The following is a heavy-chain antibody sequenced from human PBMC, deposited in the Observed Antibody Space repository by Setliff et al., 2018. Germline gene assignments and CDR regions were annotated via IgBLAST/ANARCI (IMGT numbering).Heavy chain of an antibody. V-gene: IGHV3-11*04. CDR2: MSAMGITF. CDR3: XRDKLXYGVLIGNYMDL. J-gene: IGHJ6*03. CDR1: YY. Sequence: YYXXXVXXAXXXXLEGIAFMSAMGITFYYAXXVKGRXTISRDXVKNSLYLQLSRLRVDDTAIYYCXRDKLXYGVLIGNYMDLWGKGTTVTVSS. D-gene: IGHD2-8*01.